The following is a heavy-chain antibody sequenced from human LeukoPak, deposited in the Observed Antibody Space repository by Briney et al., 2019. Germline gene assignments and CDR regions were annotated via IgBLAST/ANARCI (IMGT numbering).Heavy chain of an antibody. Sequence: GGSLRLSCAASGFIFSNYGMHWVRQAPGKGLEWVALIYYDGTNKYYADSVKGRFTISRDNSKNTLFLQMNSLRVEDTAVYYCARQSTVATDWWGQGTLFTVSS. CDR2: IYYDGTNK. J-gene: IGHJ4*02. D-gene: IGHD4-23*01. CDR1: GFIFSNYG. V-gene: IGHV3-33*01. CDR3: ARQSTVATDW.